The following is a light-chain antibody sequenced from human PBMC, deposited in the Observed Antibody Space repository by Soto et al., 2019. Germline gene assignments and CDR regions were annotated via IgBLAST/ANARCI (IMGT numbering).Light chain of an antibody. Sequence: DIQMTQSPSSLSASVGDRVTITCRASQGIIDNLAWYQQKPGKAPKLLIYDASTLTPGGPSRFSGSGDGTDFTLTISVLQPEDVATYFWQKYDSAPQTFGQGTKVEIK. CDR2: DAS. V-gene: IGKV1-27*01. CDR3: QKYDSAPQT. CDR1: QGIIDN. J-gene: IGKJ1*01.